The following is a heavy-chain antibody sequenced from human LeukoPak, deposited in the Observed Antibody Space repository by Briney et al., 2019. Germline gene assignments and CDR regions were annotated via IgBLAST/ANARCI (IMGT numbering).Heavy chain of an antibody. CDR3: ARECIDGYYESSGYDL. J-gene: IGHJ4*02. V-gene: IGHV3-7*01. CDR1: GFSLSGYW. Sequence: GGSLRLSCAASGFSLSGYWMTWVRQAPGKGLEWVANIKDDGSRRHDVDSARGRFTISRDNAKNSLYLDMNSLRAEDTAVYYCARECIDGYYESSGYDLWGQGTLVTVSS. D-gene: IGHD3-22*01. CDR2: IKDDGSRR.